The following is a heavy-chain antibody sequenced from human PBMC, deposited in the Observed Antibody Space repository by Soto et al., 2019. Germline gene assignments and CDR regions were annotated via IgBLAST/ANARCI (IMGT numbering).Heavy chain of an antibody. D-gene: IGHD3-22*01. CDR2: IRXXXXXX. CDR3: ATKAGPVRYYYDSSGYSDY. V-gene: IGHV3-23*01. J-gene: IGHJ4*02. CDR1: XXXFSSYA. Sequence: GGXLXXXCXXSXXXFSSYAMXXVXXAXGXXXXWVSAIRXXXXXXXXXXXVKGRFTISRDNSKNTLYLQMNSLRAEDTAVYYCATKAGPVRYYYDSSGYSDYWGQGTLVTVSS.